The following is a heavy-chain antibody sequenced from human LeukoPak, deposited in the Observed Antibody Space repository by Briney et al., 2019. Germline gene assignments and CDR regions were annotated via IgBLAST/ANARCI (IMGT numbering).Heavy chain of an antibody. Sequence: GGSLRLSCAASGFTVSGNYMSWVRQAPGKGLEWVSIIYSGGSTYYADSVKGRFTISRDNSKNTLYLQLNSLRAEDTAVYYCARDCSSTSCYPYYGMDVWGQGTTVTVPS. CDR3: ARDCSSTSCYPYYGMDV. V-gene: IGHV3-53*01. CDR2: IYSGGST. CDR1: GFTVSGNY. J-gene: IGHJ6*02. D-gene: IGHD2-2*01.